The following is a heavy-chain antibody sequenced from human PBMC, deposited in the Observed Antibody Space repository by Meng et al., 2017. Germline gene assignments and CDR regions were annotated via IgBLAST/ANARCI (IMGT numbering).Heavy chain of an antibody. D-gene: IGHD6-19*01. V-gene: IGHV2-5*02. CDR2: IYWDDDK. Sequence: LKASGPPLVKPTQTLTLTCTFAGFSRSTGGVGLGWIRQPPGKALEWLALIYWDDDKRYSPSLKSRLTITKDTSKNQVVLTMTNMDPVDTATYYCAHRTVGYSSGWEFDYWGQGTLVTVSS. CDR3: AHRTVGYSSGWEFDY. J-gene: IGHJ4*02. CDR1: GFSRSTGGVG.